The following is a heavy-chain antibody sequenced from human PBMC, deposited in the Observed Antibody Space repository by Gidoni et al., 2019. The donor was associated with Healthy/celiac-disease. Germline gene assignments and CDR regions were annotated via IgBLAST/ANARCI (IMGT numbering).Heavy chain of an antibody. CDR3: AGDTVANLYFDL. J-gene: IGHJ2*01. V-gene: IGHV3-74*01. D-gene: IGHD5-12*01. CDR1: GSTFSSYW. Sequence: EVQLVESGRGLAKPGGSLRLTCVASGSTFSSYWMHWVRQAPGKGRVWVARISSGGGITSCAASVQGGFTITRDNAKNTLYLQMNSLRAEDTALYYCAGDTVANLYFDLWGRVTLVPVSS. CDR2: ISSGGGIT.